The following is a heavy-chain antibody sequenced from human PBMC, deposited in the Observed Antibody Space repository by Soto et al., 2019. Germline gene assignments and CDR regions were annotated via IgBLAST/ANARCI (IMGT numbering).Heavy chain of an antibody. CDR3: ARLSPRATVITPAFDY. V-gene: IGHV5-51*01. CDR1: GYSFTSYW. D-gene: IGHD4-17*01. CDR2: IYPGDSDT. Sequence: EVQLVQSGAEVKKPGESLKISCKGSGYSFTSYWIGWVRQMPGKGLEWMGIIYPGDSDTRYSPSFQGQVTISADKSISTAYLQWSSLKASDTAMYHCARLSPRATVITPAFDYWGQGTLVTVSS. J-gene: IGHJ4*02.